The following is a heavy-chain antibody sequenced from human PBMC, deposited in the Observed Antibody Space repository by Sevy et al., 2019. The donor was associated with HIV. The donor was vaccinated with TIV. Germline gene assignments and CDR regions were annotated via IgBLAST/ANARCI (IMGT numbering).Heavy chain of an antibody. CDR2: INWNGGST. D-gene: IGHD6-13*01. V-gene: IGHV3-20*04. J-gene: IGHJ6*02. CDR1: GFTFDDYG. CDR3: ARAKYSSSFNYYYGMDV. Sequence: GGSLRLSCAASGFTFDDYGMSWVRQAPGKGLEWVSGINWNGGSTGYADSVKGRFTISRDNAKNSLYLQMNSLRAEDTALHYCARAKYSSSFNYYYGMDVWGQGTTVTVS.